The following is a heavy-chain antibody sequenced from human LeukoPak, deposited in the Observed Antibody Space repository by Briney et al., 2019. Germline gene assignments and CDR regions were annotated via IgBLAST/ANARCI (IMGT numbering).Heavy chain of an antibody. CDR1: GGSISSYY. D-gene: IGHD2/OR15-2a*01. CDR2: IYYSGST. J-gene: IGHJ6*02. Sequence: SETLSLTCNVSGGSISSYYWSWIRQPPGKGLEWIGYIYYSGSTQYNPSLTSRVTILVDTSKNQFSLKLSSVTAADTAVYYCARYFGYYYGMDVWGQGTTVTVS. CDR3: ARYFGYYYGMDV. V-gene: IGHV4-59*01.